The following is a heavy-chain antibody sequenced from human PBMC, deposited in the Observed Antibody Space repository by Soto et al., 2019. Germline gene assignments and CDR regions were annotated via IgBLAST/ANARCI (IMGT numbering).Heavy chain of an antibody. CDR2: MNPTSGNT. CDR3: ARVVSRRWDTFNY. Sequence: QVQLVQSGAEVKKPGASVKVSCKASGYTFTSYDINWVRQATGQGLEWMGWMNPTSGNTGYAQKCQGSVSMTRNTSITTSYMELSSLRSEDTAMYYCARVVSRRWDTFNYWGQGTLVTVSS. V-gene: IGHV1-8*01. D-gene: IGHD3-16*01. CDR1: GYTFTSYD. J-gene: IGHJ4*02.